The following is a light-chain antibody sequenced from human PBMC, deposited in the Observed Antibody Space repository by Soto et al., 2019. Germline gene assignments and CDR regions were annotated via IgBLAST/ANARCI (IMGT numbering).Light chain of an antibody. CDR2: DAF. V-gene: IGKV1-5*01. J-gene: IGKJ1*01. CDR3: QQYSSYSRT. CDR1: QSISNW. Sequence: DIQMTQSPSTLSASVGDRVTITCRASQSISNWLAWYQQKPGKAPKLLIYDAFNLESGVPSRFSGRGSGTDFTLAISSLQPDDFATYYCQQYSSYSRTFGQGTKVEIK.